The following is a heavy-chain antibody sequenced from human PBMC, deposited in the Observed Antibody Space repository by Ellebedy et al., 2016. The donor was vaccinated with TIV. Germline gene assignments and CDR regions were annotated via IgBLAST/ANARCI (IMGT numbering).Heavy chain of an antibody. CDR2: INKDGSEK. Sequence: GESLKISRAGSGFTFSFYWMSWVRQAPGKGPEWVANINKDGSEKLYVDSVKVRFTISRDNAKNSRYLQMNRLRAEDTAVYYCASPPGVVALWGQGTLVTVSS. V-gene: IGHV3-7*03. CDR1: GFTFSFYW. D-gene: IGHD3-10*01. CDR3: ASPPGVVAL. J-gene: IGHJ4*02.